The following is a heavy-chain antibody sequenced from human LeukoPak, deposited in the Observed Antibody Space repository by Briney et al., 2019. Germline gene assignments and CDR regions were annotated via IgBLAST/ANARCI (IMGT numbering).Heavy chain of an antibody. Sequence: SETLSHTCTVSGGSISTNYWSWVRQPAGKGLEWIGRIFASGSTNYNPSLKSRVTMSVDTSKNQFSLNLTSVTAADTAVYYCARGAGYSREVNFYHYMDVWGKGTTVTVSS. D-gene: IGHD1-26*01. CDR1: GGSISTNY. J-gene: IGHJ6*03. CDR2: IFASGST. V-gene: IGHV4-4*07. CDR3: ARGAGYSREVNFYHYMDV.